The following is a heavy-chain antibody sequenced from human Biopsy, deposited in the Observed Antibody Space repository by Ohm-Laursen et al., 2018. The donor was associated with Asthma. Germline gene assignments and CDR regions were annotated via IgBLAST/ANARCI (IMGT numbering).Heavy chain of an antibody. D-gene: IGHD3-10*01. V-gene: IGHV1-18*01. Sequence: SSVKVSCKTSGYTFNSAGITWVRQAPGQGLEWMGWISVYNGNTRVAQKLQDRVTMITDTSTSTAYMELRGLRSDDTAVYFCARAVDYSHYYGIDVWGQGTTVTVS. CDR3: ARAVDYSHYYGIDV. CDR1: GYTFNSAG. J-gene: IGHJ6*02. CDR2: ISVYNGNT.